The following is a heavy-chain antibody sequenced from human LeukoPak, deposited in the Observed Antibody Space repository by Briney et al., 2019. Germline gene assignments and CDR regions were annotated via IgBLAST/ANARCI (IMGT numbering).Heavy chain of an antibody. CDR1: GGSISSYY. Sequence: SSETLSLTCTVSGGSISSYYWSWMRQPPGKGLEWIGYIYYSGSTNYNPSLKSRVTISVDTSKNQFSLKLSSVTAADTAVYYCARGGMVRGVITRPNYFDYWGQGTLVAVSS. J-gene: IGHJ4*02. D-gene: IGHD3-10*01. CDR2: IYYSGST. CDR3: ARGGMVRGVITRPNYFDY. V-gene: IGHV4-59*01.